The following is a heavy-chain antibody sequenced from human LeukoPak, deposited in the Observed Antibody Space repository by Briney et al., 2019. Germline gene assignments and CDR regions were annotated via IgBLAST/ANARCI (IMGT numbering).Heavy chain of an antibody. J-gene: IGHJ3*02. CDR1: GGSISSYY. D-gene: IGHD3-16*02. Sequence: SETLSLTCTVSGGSISSYYWSWIRQPPGKGLEWIGYIYYSGSTNYNPSLKSRVTISIDTSKNQFSLKLSSVTAADTAVYYCARDDPLGAFDIWGQGTMVTVSS. CDR2: IYYSGST. CDR3: ARDDPLGAFDI. V-gene: IGHV4-59*01.